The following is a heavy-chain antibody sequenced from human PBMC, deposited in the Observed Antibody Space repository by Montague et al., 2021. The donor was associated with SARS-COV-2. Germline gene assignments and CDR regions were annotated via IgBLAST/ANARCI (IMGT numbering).Heavy chain of an antibody. CDR1: GGSISSGGYY. Sequence: TLSLTCTVSGGSISSGGYYWSWIRQHPGKGLEWIGYIYYSGSTYYNPSLKSRVTISVYTSKNQFSLKLSSVTAADTAVYSCARVNTVRVYWFDPWGQGTLVTVSS. CDR3: ARVNTVRVYWFDP. D-gene: IGHD4-11*01. V-gene: IGHV4-31*03. CDR2: IYYSGST. J-gene: IGHJ5*02.